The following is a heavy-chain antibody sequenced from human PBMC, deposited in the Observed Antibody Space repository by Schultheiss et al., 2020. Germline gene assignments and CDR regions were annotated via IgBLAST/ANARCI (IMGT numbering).Heavy chain of an antibody. CDR1: GFTFSDHY. J-gene: IGHJ4*02. Sequence: GGSLRLSCAASGFTFSDHYMDWVRQAPGKGLEWVGRTRNKANSYTTEYAASVNGRFTISRDDSKNSLYLQMNSLKTEDTAVYYCAREGGYYGSGSPDYWGQGTLVTVSS. D-gene: IGHD3-10*01. V-gene: IGHV3-72*01. CDR3: AREGGYYGSGSPDY. CDR2: TRNKANSYTT.